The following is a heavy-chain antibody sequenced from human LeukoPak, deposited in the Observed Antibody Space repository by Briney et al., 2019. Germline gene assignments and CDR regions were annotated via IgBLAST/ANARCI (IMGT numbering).Heavy chain of an antibody. CDR2: IYPGESDT. CDR3: ARQATSHSSSCLDT. CDR1: GSSFTSYW. D-gene: IGHD6-13*01. Sequence: GESLQTSCKGSGSSFTSYWIGGVRPMPGKGLEWMGIIYPGESDTRYSPSFQGQVTISADKSISTAYLQWSSLRASDTAMYYCARQATSHSSSCLDTWGQGTLVTVSS. V-gene: IGHV5-51*01. J-gene: IGHJ5*02.